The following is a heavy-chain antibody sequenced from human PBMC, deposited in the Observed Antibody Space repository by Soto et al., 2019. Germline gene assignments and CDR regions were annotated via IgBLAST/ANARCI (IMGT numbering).Heavy chain of an antibody. D-gene: IGHD3-16*01. V-gene: IGHV1-3*01. CDR2: INAGNGNT. CDR1: GYTFTSYA. Sequence: QVQLVQSGAEVKKPGASVKVSCKASGYTFTSYAMPWVRQAPGQRLEWMGWINAGNGNTKYSQKFQGRVTITRDTSASTAYMELSSLRSEDTALYYCARGYGGPIGWFDPWGQGTLVTVSS. J-gene: IGHJ5*02. CDR3: ARGYGGPIGWFDP.